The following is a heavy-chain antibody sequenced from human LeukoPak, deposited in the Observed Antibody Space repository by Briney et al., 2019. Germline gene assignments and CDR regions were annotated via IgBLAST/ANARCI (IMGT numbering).Heavy chain of an antibody. J-gene: IGHJ6*04. CDR1: GCPISSYY. CDR2: IYYSGST. D-gene: IGHD3-9*01. CDR3: ARGPHYDILTGYYYGMDV. V-gene: IGHV4-59*01. Sequence: SETLSLTCTVSGCPISSYYWSWIRQPPGKGLEWIGYIYYSGSTNYNPSLKSRDTISVDTSKNQFSLKLSSVTAADTAVYYCARGPHYDILTGYYYGMDVWGKGTTVTVSS.